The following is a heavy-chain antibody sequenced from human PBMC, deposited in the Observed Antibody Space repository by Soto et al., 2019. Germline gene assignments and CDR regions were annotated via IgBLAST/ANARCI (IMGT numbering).Heavy chain of an antibody. CDR2: ISAHNGNT. V-gene: IGHV1-18*01. J-gene: IGHJ4*02. CDR1: GYAFTTYG. Sequence: QVHLVQSGAEVKKPGASVKVSCKGSGYAFTTYGITWVRQAPGQGLEWMGWISAHNGNTNYAQKLQGRVTVTRDTSTSTAYMQLRSLRSDDTAVYYCARGRYGDYWGQRALVTVSS. D-gene: IGHD1-20*01. CDR3: ARGRYGDY.